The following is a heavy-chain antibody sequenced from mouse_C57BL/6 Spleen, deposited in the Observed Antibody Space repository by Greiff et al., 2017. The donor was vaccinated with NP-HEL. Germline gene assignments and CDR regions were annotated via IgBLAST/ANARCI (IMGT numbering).Heavy chain of an antibody. Sequence: VQRVESGAELVKPGASVKLSCKASGYTFTSYWMHWVKQRPGQGLEWIGMIHPNSGSTNYNEKFKSKATLTVDKSSSTAYMQLSSLTSEDSAVYYCARDNGSSYAWFAYWGQGTLVTVSA. D-gene: IGHD1-1*01. CDR2: IHPNSGST. J-gene: IGHJ3*01. V-gene: IGHV1-64*01. CDR1: GYTFTSYW. CDR3: ARDNGSSYAWFAY.